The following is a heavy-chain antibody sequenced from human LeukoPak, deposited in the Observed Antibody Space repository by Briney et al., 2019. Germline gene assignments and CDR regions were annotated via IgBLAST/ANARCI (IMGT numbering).Heavy chain of an antibody. D-gene: IGHD6-19*01. V-gene: IGHV3-7*03. CDR3: ARTGYSRGRDAFDI. J-gene: IGHJ3*02. Sequence: GGSLRLSCVASGFTFSRYWMSWVRQAPGKGLEWVANIKSDGSEEYYVDSVKGRFTISRDNTKTSLYLQMNSLRAEDTAIYYCARTGYSRGRDAFDIWGQGTMVTVSS. CDR2: IKSDGSEE. CDR1: GFTFSRYW.